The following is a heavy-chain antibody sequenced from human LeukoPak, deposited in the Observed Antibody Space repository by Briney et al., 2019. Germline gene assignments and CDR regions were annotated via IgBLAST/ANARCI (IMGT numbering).Heavy chain of an antibody. CDR3: ARHPIVVVTVLYYFDY. CDR1: GGSFSGYY. D-gene: IGHD2-21*02. Sequence: SETLSLTCAVYGGSFSGYYWSWIRQPPGKGLEWIGSIYYSGSTYYNPSLKSRVTISVDASKNQFSLKLSSVTAADTAVYYCARHPIVVVTVLYYFDYWGQGTLVTVSS. CDR2: IYYSGST. J-gene: IGHJ4*02. V-gene: IGHV4-34*01.